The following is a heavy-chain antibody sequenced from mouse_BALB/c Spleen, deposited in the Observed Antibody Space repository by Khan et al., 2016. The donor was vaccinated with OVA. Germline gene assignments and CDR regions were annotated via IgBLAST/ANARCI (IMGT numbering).Heavy chain of an antibody. J-gene: IGHJ4*01. V-gene: IGHV2-9*02. D-gene: IGHD2-3*01. CDR3: ARGDGYYEDAMDY. CDR2: IWAGGST. Sequence: QVQLKQSGPGLVAPSQSLSITCTVSGFSLTSYGVHWVRQPPGKGLEWLGVIWAGGSTNYNSALMSRLSISRDKSKSQVFLKMNSLQTDDTATYYCARGDGYYEDAMDYWGQGTTVTVSS. CDR1: GFSLTSYG.